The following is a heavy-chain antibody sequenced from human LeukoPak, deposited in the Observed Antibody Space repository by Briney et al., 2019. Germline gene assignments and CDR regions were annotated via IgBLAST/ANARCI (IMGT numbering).Heavy chain of an antibody. J-gene: IGHJ4*02. D-gene: IGHD5-12*01. CDR3: ARGSTVETVATSLKY. Sequence: GASVKVSCKASGYTFTSYDINWVRQATGQGLEWMGWMNPKSGNTGYARKFQGRVTMTRSTSVSTAYMELSSLRSDDTAVYFCARGSTVETVATSLKYWGQGTLVTVSS. CDR1: GYTFTSYD. V-gene: IGHV1-8*01. CDR2: MNPKSGNT.